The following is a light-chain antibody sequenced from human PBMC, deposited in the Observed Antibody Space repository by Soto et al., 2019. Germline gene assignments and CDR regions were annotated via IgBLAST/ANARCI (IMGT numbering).Light chain of an antibody. CDR1: QNLSRN. CDR3: QQYDTWPHT. CDR2: GAS. Sequence: EMVMTQSPATLSVSPGERATLSCRASQNLSRNLAWYHQQPGQAPRLHISGASTRATGIPAMFSGSGSGTDFTLTISSLQSEDFEVYYCQQYDTWPHTFGQGTKLEIK. J-gene: IGKJ2*01. V-gene: IGKV3-15*01.